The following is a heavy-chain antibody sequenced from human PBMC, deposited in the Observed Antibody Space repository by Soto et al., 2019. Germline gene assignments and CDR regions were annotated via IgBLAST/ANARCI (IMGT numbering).Heavy chain of an antibody. V-gene: IGHV1-69*12. J-gene: IGHJ6*02. Sequence: QVQLVQSGAEVKKPGSSVKVSCKASGGTFSSYAISWVRQAPGQGLEWMGGIIPIFGTANYAQKFQGRVTITADESTSTAYMELSSLRSEDTAVYYCARGCTNGVWPNADSGSYYYYYGMDVWGQGTTVTVSS. CDR3: ARGCTNGVWPNADSGSYYYYYGMDV. CDR1: GGTFSSYA. D-gene: IGHD2-8*01. CDR2: IIPIFGTA.